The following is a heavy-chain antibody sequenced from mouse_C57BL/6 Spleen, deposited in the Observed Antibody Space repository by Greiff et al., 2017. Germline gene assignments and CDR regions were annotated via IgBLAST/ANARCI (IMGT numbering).Heavy chain of an antibody. CDR1: GYAFSSSW. V-gene: IGHV1-82*01. Sequence: QVQLQQSGPELVKPGASVKISCKASGYAFSSSWMNWVKQRPGKGLEWIGRIYPGDGDTNYNGKFKGKATLTADKSSSTAYMQLRSLTSEDSAVYFCARSSPWAYWGQGTLVTVSA. CDR2: IYPGDGDT. CDR3: ARSSPWAY. J-gene: IGHJ3*01.